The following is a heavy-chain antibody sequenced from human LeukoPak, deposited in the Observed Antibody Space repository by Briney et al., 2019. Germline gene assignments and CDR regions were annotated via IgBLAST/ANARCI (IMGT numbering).Heavy chain of an antibody. CDR2: ISSSSSYI. V-gene: IGHV3-21*01. J-gene: IGHJ4*02. CDR1: GFTFSSYS. Sequence: GGSLRLSCAVSGFTFSSYSMNWVRQAPGKGLEWVSSISSSSSYIYYADSVKGRFTISRDNAKNSPYLQMNSLRAEDTAVYYCARGSNDYGDLFDYWGQGTLVTVSS. D-gene: IGHD4-17*01. CDR3: ARGSNDYGDLFDY.